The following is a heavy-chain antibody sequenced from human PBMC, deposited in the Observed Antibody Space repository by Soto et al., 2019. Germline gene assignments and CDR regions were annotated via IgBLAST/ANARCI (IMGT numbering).Heavy chain of an antibody. CDR1: GGSISSGDYY. V-gene: IGHV4-30-4*01. J-gene: IGHJ6*02. D-gene: IGHD3-3*01. CDR2: IYYSGST. Sequence: QVQLQESGPGLVKPSQTLSLTCTVSGGSISSGDYYWSWIRQPPGKGLEWIGYIYYSGSTYYNPSLKSRVTISVDTSKNQFSLKLSSVTAADTAVYYCAREKGFRSGPHHYYYGMDVWGQGATVTVSS. CDR3: AREKGFRSGPHHYYYGMDV.